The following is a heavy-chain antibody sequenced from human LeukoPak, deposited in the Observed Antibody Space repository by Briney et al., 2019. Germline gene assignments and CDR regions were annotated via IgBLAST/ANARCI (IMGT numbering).Heavy chain of an antibody. CDR1: GYTFTSYY. CDR3: ARDLTPSLGYCSSTSCYSNNWFDP. CDR2: INPSGGST. Sequence: ASVKVSCKASGYTFTSYYMHWVRQAPGQGLEWMGIINPSGGSTSYAQKFQGRVTMTRDTSTSTVYMELSSLRSEDTAVYYCARDLTPSLGYCSSTSCYSNNWFDPWGQGTLVTVSS. D-gene: IGHD2-2*01. V-gene: IGHV1-46*01. J-gene: IGHJ5*02.